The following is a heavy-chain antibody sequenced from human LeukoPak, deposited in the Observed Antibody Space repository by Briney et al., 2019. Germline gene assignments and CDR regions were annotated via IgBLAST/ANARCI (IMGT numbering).Heavy chain of an antibody. CDR2: ISSNGGNT. V-gene: IGHV3-64*01. CDR1: RFTFSSYA. J-gene: IGHJ4*02. D-gene: IGHD3-10*01. CDR3: ARNAMARGNHFDY. Sequence: PGGSLRLSCAASRFTFSSYAMHWVRQAPGKGLEYVSAISSNGGNTYYTNSVKGRFTISRDNSKDTLYLQMGSLRAEDMAVYYCARNAMARGNHFDYWGQGTRVAVSS.